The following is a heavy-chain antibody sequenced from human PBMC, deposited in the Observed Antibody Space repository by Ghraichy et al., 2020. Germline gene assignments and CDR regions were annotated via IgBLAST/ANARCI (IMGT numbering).Heavy chain of an antibody. D-gene: IGHD3-10*01. J-gene: IGHJ4*02. Sequence: GGSLRLSCAASGFTFSSYAMHWVRQAPGKGLEWVAVISYDGSNKYYADSVKGRFTISRDNSKNTLYLQRNSLRAEDTAVYYCARNGGILWFGELLYYFDYWGQGTLVTVSS. CDR1: GFTFSSYA. CDR2: ISYDGSNK. V-gene: IGHV3-30*01. CDR3: ARNGGILWFGELLYYFDY.